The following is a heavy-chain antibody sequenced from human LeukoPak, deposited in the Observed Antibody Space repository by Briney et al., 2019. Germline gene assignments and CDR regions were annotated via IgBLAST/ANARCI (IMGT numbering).Heavy chain of an antibody. V-gene: IGHV3-53*05. J-gene: IGHJ4*02. D-gene: IGHD6-13*01. Sequence: GGSLRLSCAASGFTVSSNYMSWVRQAPGKGLEWVSVIYSGGSTYYADSVKGRFTISRDNSKNTLYLQMNSLRAEDTAVYYCARDCIAAAGTFDYWGQGTLVTVSS. CDR2: IYSGGST. CDR1: GFTVSSNY. CDR3: ARDCIAAAGTFDY.